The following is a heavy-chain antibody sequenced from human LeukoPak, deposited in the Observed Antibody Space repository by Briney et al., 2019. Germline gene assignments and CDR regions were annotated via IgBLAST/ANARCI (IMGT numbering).Heavy chain of an antibody. D-gene: IGHD5-18*01. Sequence: PGGSLRLSCAASGFTFSSYEMNWVRQAPGKGLEWVTYISSNGSTIYYADNVKGRFTVSRDNAKNSLYLQMKNLRAEDTALYDCGRERVGGRGYSLDYLGQGTLVTVSS. CDR3: GRERVGGRGYSLDY. CDR2: ISSNGSTI. V-gene: IGHV3-48*03. CDR1: GFTFSSYE. J-gene: IGHJ4*02.